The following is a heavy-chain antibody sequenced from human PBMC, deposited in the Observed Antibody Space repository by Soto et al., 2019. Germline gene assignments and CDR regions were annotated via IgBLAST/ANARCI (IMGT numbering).Heavy chain of an antibody. J-gene: IGHJ5*02. CDR1: GYSFITYG. CDR3: ARDPYSSSSRWFDP. V-gene: IGHV1-18*01. Sequence: VQLIQSGAEVKKPGASVKLSCKASGYSFITYGISWVRQAPGQGLEWMGWIPTYSGNTDYAQKFQGRVTMTTDTSTSTVYMELRSLRSDDTAVYYCARDPYSSSSRWFDPWGQGTLVTVSS. CDR2: IPTYSGNT. D-gene: IGHD6-6*01.